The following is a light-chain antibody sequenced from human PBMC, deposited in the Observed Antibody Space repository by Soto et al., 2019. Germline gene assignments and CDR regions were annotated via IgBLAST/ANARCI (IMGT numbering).Light chain of an antibody. Sequence: DIQLTQSPSVLSASVGDRVTITCRASRGINSYLAWYQQKPGKVPKLLIYAASTLHSGVPSRFSGSGSGTDFTLTISSLQPEDFATYYCQQLNSYPRTFGQGTKVEIK. CDR2: AAS. CDR1: RGINSY. J-gene: IGKJ1*01. CDR3: QQLNSYPRT. V-gene: IGKV1-9*01.